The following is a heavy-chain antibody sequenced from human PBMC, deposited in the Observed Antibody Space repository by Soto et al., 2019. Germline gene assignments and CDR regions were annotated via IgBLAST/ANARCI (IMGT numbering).Heavy chain of an antibody. D-gene: IGHD3-10*01. CDR3: ARHLPEVRARGAFDI. CDR2: IYYSGST. CDR1: GGSISSSSYY. Sequence: QLQLQESGPGLVKPSETLSLTCTVSGGSISSSSYYWGWIRQPPGKGLEWIGSIYYSGSTYYNPSLKSRVTISVDTSKNQFSLKLSSVTAADTAVYYCARHLPEVRARGAFDIWGQGTMVIVSS. V-gene: IGHV4-39*01. J-gene: IGHJ3*02.